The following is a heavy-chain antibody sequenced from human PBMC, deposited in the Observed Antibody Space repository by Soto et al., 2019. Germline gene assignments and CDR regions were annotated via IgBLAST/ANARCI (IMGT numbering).Heavy chain of an antibody. CDR1: GGTFSSYA. J-gene: IGHJ5*02. D-gene: IGHD6-25*01. Sequence: QVQLVQSGAEVKKPGSSVKVSCKASGGTFSSYAISWVRQAPGQGLEWMGGIIPIFGTANYAQKFQGRVTITADESTSTANMELSSLRSEDTAVYFCARASRESPFSSGYEGWFDPWGQGTLDTVSS. CDR2: IIPIFGTA. V-gene: IGHV1-69*01. CDR3: ARASRESPFSSGYEGWFDP.